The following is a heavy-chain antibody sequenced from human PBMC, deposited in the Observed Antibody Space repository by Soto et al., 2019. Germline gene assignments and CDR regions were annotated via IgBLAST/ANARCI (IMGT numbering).Heavy chain of an antibody. V-gene: IGHV1-46*01. CDR1: GYTLTSYY. CDR2: INPSGGST. D-gene: IGHD3-9*01. J-gene: IGHJ4*02. Sequence: QVQLVQSGAEVKKPGASVKVSCKASGYTLTSYYMHWVRQAPGQGLAWMGIINPSGGSTSYAQNYQGRITMTSDTSTTTVYMELSSLRSEDTAVYFCARGGYDVLTGYYPLDFWGQGTLVTVSS. CDR3: ARGGYDVLTGYYPLDF.